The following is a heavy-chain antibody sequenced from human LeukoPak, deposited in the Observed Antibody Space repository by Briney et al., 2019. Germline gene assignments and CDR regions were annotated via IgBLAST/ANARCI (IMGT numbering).Heavy chain of an antibody. V-gene: IGHV4-34*01. J-gene: IGHJ2*01. CDR1: GGSFSGYY. CDR3: ARVTYWYFDL. Sequence: SETLSLTCAVYGGSFSGYYWSWIRQPPGKGLEWIGYIYHSGSTYYNPSLKSRVTISVDRSKNQFSLKLSSVTAADTAVYYCARVTYWYFDLWGRGTLVTVSS. CDR2: IYHSGST.